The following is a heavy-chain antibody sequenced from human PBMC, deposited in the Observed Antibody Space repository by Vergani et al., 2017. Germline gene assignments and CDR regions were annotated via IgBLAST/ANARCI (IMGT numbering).Heavy chain of an antibody. CDR2: INHSGST. CDR3: ARRPYYYDSSGYSKNYYYGMDV. CDR1: GFTFNHYA. D-gene: IGHD3-22*01. J-gene: IGHJ6*02. Sequence: VQLLESGGDLVQPGGSLRPSCAAAGFTFNHYAMNWIRQTPGKGVEWSGEINHSGSTNYNPSLKSRVTISVDTSKNQFSLKLSSVTAADTAVYYCARRPYYYDSSGYSKNYYYGMDVWGQXP. V-gene: IGHV4-34*01.